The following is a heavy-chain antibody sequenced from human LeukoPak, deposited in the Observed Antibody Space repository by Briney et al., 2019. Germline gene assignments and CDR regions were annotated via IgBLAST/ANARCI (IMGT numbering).Heavy chain of an antibody. D-gene: IGHD3-22*01. CDR2: IIPILGIA. Sequence: GASVKVSCKASGGTFSSYAISWVRQAPGQGLERMGRIIPILGIANYAQKFQGRVTITADKSTSTAYMELSSLRSEDTAVYYCARDIPYYYDSSGYYLDYWGQGTLVTVSS. CDR3: ARDIPYYYDSSGYYLDY. V-gene: IGHV1-69*04. J-gene: IGHJ4*02. CDR1: GGTFSSYA.